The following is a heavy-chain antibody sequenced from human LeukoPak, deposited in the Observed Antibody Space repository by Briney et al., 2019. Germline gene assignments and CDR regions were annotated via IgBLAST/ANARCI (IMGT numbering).Heavy chain of an antibody. J-gene: IGHJ4*02. Sequence: SETLSLTCAVYGGSFSGYYWSWIRQPPGKGLEWIGEINHSGSTNYNPSLKSRVTISVDMSKNQFSLKLSSVTAADTAVYYCARRRRRDTSSSRGYSGHTYFDYWGQGTLVTVSS. CDR3: ARRRRRDTSSSRGYSGHTYFDY. CDR2: INHSGST. CDR1: GGSFSGYY. V-gene: IGHV4-34*01. D-gene: IGHD5-12*01.